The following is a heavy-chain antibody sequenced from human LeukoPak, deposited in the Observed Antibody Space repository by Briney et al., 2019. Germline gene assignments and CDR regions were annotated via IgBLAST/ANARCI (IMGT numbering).Heavy chain of an antibody. CDR1: GYSISTGYY. CDR3: ARVLDYYGSGTRDFDY. CDR2: MYHSGST. D-gene: IGHD3-10*01. Sequence: PSETLSLTCTVSGYSISTGYYWGWTRQPPGNGLEWIVSMYHSGSTYYNPSLKSRVTMSADTSKNQFSLKLNSVTAADTAVYYCARVLDYYGSGTRDFDYWGQGILVTVSS. V-gene: IGHV4-38-2*02. J-gene: IGHJ4*02.